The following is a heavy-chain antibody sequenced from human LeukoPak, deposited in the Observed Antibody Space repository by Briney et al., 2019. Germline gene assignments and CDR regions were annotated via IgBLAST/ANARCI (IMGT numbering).Heavy chain of an antibody. D-gene: IGHD5-18*01. CDR3: AREGPGDTAIVTYYYCYGMDV. CDR2: INPERRDT. Sequence: ASVKDSCKASGYTFTGYYMHWVRQAPGQGLGWMGWINPERRDTGYTQKFQGRVTMTRDTSISTAYMELISLRSDDTAVYYCAREGPGDTAIVTYYYCYGMDVWGQGTMVTVSS. CDR1: GYTFTGYY. J-gene: IGHJ6*02. V-gene: IGHV1-2*02.